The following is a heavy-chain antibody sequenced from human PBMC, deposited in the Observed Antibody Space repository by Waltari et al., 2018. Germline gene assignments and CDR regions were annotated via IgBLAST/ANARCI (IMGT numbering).Heavy chain of an antibody. CDR1: GFNFYSYW. J-gene: IGHJ4*02. CDR3: VSDLFGAVDS. CDR2: LNENGVTT. Sequence: EVQLVESGGGLVQPGGSLRLSCAASGFNFYSYWMHWVRQPPGKGLEWVSHLNENGVTTNDAYSVKGRVTISRDNAENTVYLQMNSLRTEDTAVYYCVSDLFGAVDSWGQGTLVTVSS. D-gene: IGHD3-3*01. V-gene: IGHV3-74*01.